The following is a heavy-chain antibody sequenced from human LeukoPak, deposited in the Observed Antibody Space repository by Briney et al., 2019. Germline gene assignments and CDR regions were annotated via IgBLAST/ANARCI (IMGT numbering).Heavy chain of an antibody. V-gene: IGHV3-33*06. CDR1: GFTFSSYG. Sequence: PGGSLRLSCAASGFTFSSYGMHWVRQAPGKGLEWVAVTWYDGSNKYYADSVKGRFTISRDNSKNTLYLQMNSLRAEDTAVYYCAKSSRDGYNDFDYWGQGTLVTVSS. CDR2: TWYDGSNK. J-gene: IGHJ4*02. D-gene: IGHD5-24*01. CDR3: AKSSRDGYNDFDY.